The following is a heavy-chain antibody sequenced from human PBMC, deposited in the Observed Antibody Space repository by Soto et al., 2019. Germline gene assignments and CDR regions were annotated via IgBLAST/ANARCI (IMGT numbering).Heavy chain of an antibody. CDR3: ARRVVTTYLFFDY. V-gene: IGHV3-21*06. CDR2: IHRASTYI. D-gene: IGHD2-21*02. J-gene: IGHJ4*02. CDR1: GFTFSSFD. Sequence: GGSLRLSCATSGFTFSSFDMDWVRQAPGKGLEWVSSIHRASTYIYYADSVRGRFTISRDNAKSSLYLQMNSLTVEDTAVYYCARRVVTTYLFFDYWGQGALVTVSS.